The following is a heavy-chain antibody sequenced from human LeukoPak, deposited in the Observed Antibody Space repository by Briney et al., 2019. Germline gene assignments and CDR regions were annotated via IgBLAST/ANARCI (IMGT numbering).Heavy chain of an antibody. D-gene: IGHD3-9*01. CDR1: GFIFNTYW. Sequence: GGSLRLSCAASGFIFNTYWMSWVRQAPGKGLEWVANIKQDGGEKYYVDSVKGRFTISRDNANNSLYLQMNSLRAEDTAVYYCATLRYPYYFDYWGQGILVTVSS. V-gene: IGHV3-7*01. CDR3: ATLRYPYYFDY. CDR2: IKQDGGEK. J-gene: IGHJ4*02.